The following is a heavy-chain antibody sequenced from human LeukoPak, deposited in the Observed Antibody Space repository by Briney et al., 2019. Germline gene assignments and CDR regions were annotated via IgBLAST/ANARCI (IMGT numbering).Heavy chain of an antibody. CDR2: IYTSGST. CDR1: GGSISSYY. V-gene: IGHV4-4*07. D-gene: IGHD3-10*01. CDR3: ARDRGFMVRGSRRGYDDYYYYMDV. J-gene: IGHJ6*03. Sequence: SETLSLTCTVSGGSISSYYWSWIRQPAGKGLELIGRIYTSGSTNYNPSLKSRVTISVDTSKNQFSLKLSSVTAADTAVYYCARDRGFMVRGSRRGYDDYYYYMDVWGKGTTVTISS.